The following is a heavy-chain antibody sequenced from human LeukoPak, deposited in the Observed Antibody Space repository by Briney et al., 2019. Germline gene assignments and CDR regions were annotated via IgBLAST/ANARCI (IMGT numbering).Heavy chain of an antibody. CDR1: GGSISSGSYY. D-gene: IGHD6-13*01. CDR3: ARDVSSSYSDDYFDY. CDR2: IYTSGST. J-gene: IGHJ4*02. Sequence: SSETLSLTCTVSGGSISSGSYYWSWIRQPAGKGLEWIGRIYTSGSTNYNPSLKSRVTISVDTSKNQFSLKLSSVTAADTAVYYCARDVSSSYSDDYFDYWGQGTLVTVSS. V-gene: IGHV4-61*02.